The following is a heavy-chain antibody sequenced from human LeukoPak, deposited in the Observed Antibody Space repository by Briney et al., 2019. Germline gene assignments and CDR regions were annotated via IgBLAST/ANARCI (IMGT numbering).Heavy chain of an antibody. Sequence: SETLSLTCTVSGGSISSYYWSWIRQPPGKGLEWIGYIYYSGSTNYDPSLKSRVTISVDTSKNQFSLKLSSVTAADTAVYYCARDYSGSHDYWGQGTLVTVSS. CDR2: IYYSGST. J-gene: IGHJ4*02. CDR1: GGSISSYY. V-gene: IGHV4-59*01. CDR3: ARDYSGSHDY. D-gene: IGHD1-26*01.